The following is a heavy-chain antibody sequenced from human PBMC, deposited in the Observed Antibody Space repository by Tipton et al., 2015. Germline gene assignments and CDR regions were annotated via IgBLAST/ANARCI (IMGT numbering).Heavy chain of an antibody. Sequence: TLSLTCTVSGGSISSSSYYWAWIRQPPGKGLEWIVSLYFSGSTYYNPSLKSRVTISVDTSKNQFSLTLNSVAAADTAVYYCARSRYTVTPDSWGQGALVTVSS. J-gene: IGHJ4*02. D-gene: IGHD4-17*01. CDR3: ARSRYTVTPDS. CDR1: GGSISSSSYY. V-gene: IGHV4-39*07. CDR2: LYFSGST.